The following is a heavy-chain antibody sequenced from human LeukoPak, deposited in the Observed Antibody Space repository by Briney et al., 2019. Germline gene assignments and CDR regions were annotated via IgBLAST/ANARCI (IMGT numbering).Heavy chain of an antibody. J-gene: IGHJ6*03. CDR3: AKDYDEYSSGWFSYYYYYMDV. CDR2: ISYDGSNK. CDR1: GFTFSSYG. Sequence: GGSLRLSCAASGFTFSSYGMHWVRQAPGKGLEWVAVISYDGSNKYYADSVKGRFTISRDNSKNTLYLQMNSLRAEDTAVYYCAKDYDEYSSGWFSYYYYYMDVWGKGTTVTVSS. V-gene: IGHV3-30*18. D-gene: IGHD6-19*01.